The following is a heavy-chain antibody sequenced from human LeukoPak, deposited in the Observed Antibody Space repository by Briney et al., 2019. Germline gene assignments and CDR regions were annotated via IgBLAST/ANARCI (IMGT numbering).Heavy chain of an antibody. Sequence: GGSLRLSCAASGFTFSSYAMSWVRQAPGKGLEWVSAISGSGGSTYYADSVKGRFTISRDNSKNTLYLQMNSLGAEDTAVYYCAKSGYCSSTSCYEVLYYGMDVWGQGTTVTVSS. D-gene: IGHD2-2*03. J-gene: IGHJ6*02. CDR3: AKSGYCSSTSCYEVLYYGMDV. V-gene: IGHV3-23*01. CDR2: ISGSGGST. CDR1: GFTFSSYA.